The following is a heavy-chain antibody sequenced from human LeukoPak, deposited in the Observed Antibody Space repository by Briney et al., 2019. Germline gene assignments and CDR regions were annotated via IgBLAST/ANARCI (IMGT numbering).Heavy chain of an antibody. V-gene: IGHV3-7*01. Sequence: PGRSLRLSCTASGFTFSSSAMHWVRQAPGKGLEWVGNINQDASEINYVDSVRGRFTISRDNAKNSLHLQMNSLRAEDTAVYYCATVRDNSDWQKRFDSWGQGTLVTVSS. CDR3: ATVRDNSDWQKRFDS. J-gene: IGHJ4*02. CDR2: INQDASEI. D-gene: IGHD2-21*02. CDR1: GFTFSSSA.